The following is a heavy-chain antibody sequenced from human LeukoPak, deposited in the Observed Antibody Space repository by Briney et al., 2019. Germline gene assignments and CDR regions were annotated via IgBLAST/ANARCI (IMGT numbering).Heavy chain of an antibody. CDR3: ARAINYYDSSGPLDY. J-gene: IGHJ4*02. D-gene: IGHD3-22*01. CDR2: IYHSGST. V-gene: IGHV4-30-2*01. CDR1: GGSISSGGYY. Sequence: PSETLSLTCTVSGGSISSGGYYWSWIRQPPGKGLEWIGYIYHSGSTYYNPSLKSRVTISVDRSKNQFSLKLSSVTAADTAVYYCARAINYYDSSGPLDYWGQGTLVTVSS.